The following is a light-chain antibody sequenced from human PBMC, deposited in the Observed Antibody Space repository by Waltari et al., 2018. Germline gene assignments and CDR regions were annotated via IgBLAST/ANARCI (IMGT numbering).Light chain of an antibody. J-gene: IGLJ2*01. CDR1: STDAGVYKS. Sequence: QSALTQPASVSGSPGQSVTISCAGTSTDAGVYKSVSWYQEYPGQAPRVIIYDVSDRPSGVSDRFSGSKSGNTASLTISGLQAEDEADYYCSSQSSNDVVLFGGGTKLTVL. CDR3: SSQSSNDVVL. V-gene: IGLV2-14*01. CDR2: DVS.